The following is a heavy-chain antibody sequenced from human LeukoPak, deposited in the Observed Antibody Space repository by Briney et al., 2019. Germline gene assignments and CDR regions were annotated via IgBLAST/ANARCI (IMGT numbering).Heavy chain of an antibody. Sequence: GASVKVSCKASGYTFIGYEIHWVRQAPGQGLEWMGWINPNSGGINYAQKFQGRVTMTRDTSINTAYMELSRLRSDDTAVYNCARLLVDAFDIWGLGTMVTVSS. CDR3: ARLLVDAFDI. D-gene: IGHD6-6*01. CDR2: INPNSGGI. V-gene: IGHV1-2*02. CDR1: GYTFIGYE. J-gene: IGHJ3*02.